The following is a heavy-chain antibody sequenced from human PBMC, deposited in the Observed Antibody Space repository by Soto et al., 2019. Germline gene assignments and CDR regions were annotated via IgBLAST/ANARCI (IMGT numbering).Heavy chain of an antibody. V-gene: IGHV3-33*01. Sequence: PGGSLRLSCAASGFTFSSYGMHWVRQAPGKGLEWVAVIWYDGSNKYYADSVKGRFTISRDNSKNTLYLQMNSLRAEDTAVYYCARDQKRDYYGSGGPYYYYGMDVWGQGTLVTVSS. CDR2: IWYDGSNK. CDR1: GFTFSSYG. D-gene: IGHD3-10*01. CDR3: ARDQKRDYYGSGGPYYYYGMDV. J-gene: IGHJ6*02.